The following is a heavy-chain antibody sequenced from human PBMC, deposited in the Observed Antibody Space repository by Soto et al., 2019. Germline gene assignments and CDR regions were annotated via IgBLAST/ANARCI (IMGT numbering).Heavy chain of an antibody. D-gene: IGHD4-17*01. Sequence: EVQLVESGGGLVQPGGSLKVSCVVSGFTLSTYTMNWVRQAPGKGLEWVSHDGAGGTILYADSVKGRFTVSRDNAKNSLYLQMNILRDGDTAVYYCARQGPYGDYDLWGQGTLVTVSS. CDR3: ARQGPYGDYDL. V-gene: IGHV3-48*02. J-gene: IGHJ5*02. CDR2: DGAGGTI. CDR1: GFTLSTYT.